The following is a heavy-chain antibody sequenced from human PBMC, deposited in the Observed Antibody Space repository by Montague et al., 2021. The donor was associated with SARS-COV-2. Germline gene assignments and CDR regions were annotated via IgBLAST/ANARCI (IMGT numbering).Heavy chain of an antibody. CDR3: ATASGSGSLGFHY. V-gene: IGHV4-31*03. CDR1: GASISTGAYY. J-gene: IGHJ4*02. CDR2: IYYSATX. D-gene: IGHD3-10*01. Sequence: TLSLTCTVSGASISTGAYYWSWIRQHPEKGLEWIGYIYYSATXYYXPSLKSRVTISLDTSNNHSSLKLSSVTAADTAVYYCATASGSGSLGFHYWGQGTLVLVSS.